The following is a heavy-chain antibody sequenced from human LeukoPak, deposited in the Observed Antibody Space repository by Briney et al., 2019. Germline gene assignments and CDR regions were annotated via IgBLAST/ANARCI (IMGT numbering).Heavy chain of an antibody. CDR1: GFTLADLS. V-gene: IGHV1-24*01. D-gene: IGHD2-2*01. Sequence: ASEKVSCKVSGFTLADLSMHWVRQAPGQGLEWVGGFDRKNGDTIYAQRFRGRVTLTEDTSTGTAYMDLSSLSADDTAVYYCATGVFCATTTCPGYQHYYYFMDVWGKGTTVTVSS. CDR3: ATGVFCATTTCPGYQHYYYFMDV. CDR2: FDRKNGDT. J-gene: IGHJ6*03.